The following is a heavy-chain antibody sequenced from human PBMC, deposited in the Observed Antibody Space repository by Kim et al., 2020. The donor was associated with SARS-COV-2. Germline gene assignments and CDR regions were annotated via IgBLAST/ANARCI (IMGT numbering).Heavy chain of an antibody. Sequence: GGSLRLSCAASGFTFSSYWMSWVRQAPGKGLEWVANIKQDGSEKYYVDSVKGRFTISRDNAKNSLYLQMNSLRAEDTAVYYCARSRADYDILTGYYKWGQGTLVTVSS. V-gene: IGHV3-7*03. J-gene: IGHJ4*02. CDR2: IKQDGSEK. D-gene: IGHD3-9*01. CDR1: GFTFSSYW. CDR3: ARSRADYDILTGYYK.